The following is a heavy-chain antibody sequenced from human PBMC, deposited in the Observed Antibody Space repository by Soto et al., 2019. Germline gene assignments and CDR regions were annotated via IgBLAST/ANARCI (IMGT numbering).Heavy chain of an antibody. V-gene: IGHV3-23*01. CDR1: GFTFSSYA. Sequence: GGSLRLSCAASGFTFSSYAMSWVRQAPGKGLEWVSAISGSGGSTYYADSVKGRFTISRDNSKNTLYLQMNSLRAEDTAVYYCAKGAGTILRFLEWSASHGMDVWGQGTTVTVSS. CDR3: AKGAGTILRFLEWSASHGMDV. D-gene: IGHD3-3*01. J-gene: IGHJ6*02. CDR2: ISGSGGST.